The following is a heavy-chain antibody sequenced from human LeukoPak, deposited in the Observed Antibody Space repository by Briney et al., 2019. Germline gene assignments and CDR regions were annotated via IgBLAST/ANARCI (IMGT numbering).Heavy chain of an antibody. CDR3: AKSYNGYESKPDY. D-gene: IGHD5-12*01. CDR1: GFIFSNYD. CDR2: ISNSGGRT. J-gene: IGHJ4*02. V-gene: IGHV3-23*01. Sequence: PGGSLRLSCAGSGFIFSNYDMTWVRQAPGKGLEWVSSISNSGGRTFYTDSVKGRFTISRDNSKITLYLQMNGLRAEDTAVYYCAKSYNGYESKPDYWGQGTLVTVSS.